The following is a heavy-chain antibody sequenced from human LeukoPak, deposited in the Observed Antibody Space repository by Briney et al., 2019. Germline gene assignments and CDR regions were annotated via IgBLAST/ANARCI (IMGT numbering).Heavy chain of an antibody. CDR3: ARNPQTSYLPFDY. J-gene: IGHJ4*02. Sequence: SETLSLTCTVSGGSISSYYWSWIRQPPGKGLEWIGYIYYSGSTNYNPSLKSRVTISVGTSKNQFSLKLSSVTAADTAVYYCARNPQTSYLPFDYWGQGTLVTVSS. CDR1: GGSISSYY. V-gene: IGHV4-59*01. D-gene: IGHD2-2*01. CDR2: IYYSGST.